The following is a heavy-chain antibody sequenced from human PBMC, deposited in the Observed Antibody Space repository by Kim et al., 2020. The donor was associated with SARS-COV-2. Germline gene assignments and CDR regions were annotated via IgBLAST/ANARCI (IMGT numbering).Heavy chain of an antibody. CDR1: GGTFSSYA. J-gene: IGHJ6*02. V-gene: IGHV1-69*13. Sequence: PSVKVSCKASGGTFSSYAISWVRQAPGPGLACLVVILPLFGTANYAQKFQGRVTITADESTSTAYMELSILRSEDTAVYYCARAYYDFWSGYLIKPDDRRRYSYSGMDVWGQGTTVTVSS. CDR3: ARAYYDFWSGYLIKPDDRRRYSYSGMDV. D-gene: IGHD3-3*01. CDR2: ILPLFGTA.